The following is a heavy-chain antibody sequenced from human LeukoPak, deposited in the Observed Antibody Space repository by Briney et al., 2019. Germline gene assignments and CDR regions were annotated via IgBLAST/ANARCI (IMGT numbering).Heavy chain of an antibody. CDR1: GGSISTFY. CDR2: IFHTGST. Sequence: SETLSLTCTISGGSISTFYWSWIRQSPVKGLEWIGYIFHTGSTDYNPSLKSRITISVDTSKNQFSLKLSSVTAADTAVYYCARAPGIAVAGTKYFQHWGQGTLVTVSS. D-gene: IGHD6-19*01. V-gene: IGHV4-59*12. J-gene: IGHJ1*01. CDR3: ARAPGIAVAGTKYFQH.